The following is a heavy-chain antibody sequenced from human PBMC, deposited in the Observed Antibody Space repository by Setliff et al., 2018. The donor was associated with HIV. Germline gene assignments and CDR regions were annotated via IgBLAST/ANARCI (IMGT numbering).Heavy chain of an antibody. J-gene: IGHJ4*02. V-gene: IGHV4-39*01. Sequence: PSETLSLTCAVSGDSISSSIYYRGWIRQPPGKGLEWIGSVYYGGSTYYNPSLKSRVTISVDTSKNQFSLKLSSVTAADTAVYYCARGNFNYWGQGTLVTVSS. CDR1: GDSISSSIYY. CDR3: ARGNFNY. D-gene: IGHD3-16*01. CDR2: VYYGGST.